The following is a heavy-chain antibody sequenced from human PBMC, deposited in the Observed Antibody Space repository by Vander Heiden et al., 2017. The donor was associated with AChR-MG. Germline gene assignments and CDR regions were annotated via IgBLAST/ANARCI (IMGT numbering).Heavy chain of an antibody. CDR2: IYHSGST. D-gene: IGHD4-17*01. CDR1: GGSLSRSNW. CDR3: ARSQREDDYGDNWFDP. J-gene: IGHJ5*02. V-gene: IGHV4-4*02. Sequence: QVQLPESGPGLVKPSGTLSLTCAVSGGSLSRSNWWSWVRQPPGKGLEWIGEIYHSGSTNYNPSLKSRVTISVDKSKNQFSLKLSSVTAADTAVYYCARSQREDDYGDNWFDPWGQGTLVTVSS.